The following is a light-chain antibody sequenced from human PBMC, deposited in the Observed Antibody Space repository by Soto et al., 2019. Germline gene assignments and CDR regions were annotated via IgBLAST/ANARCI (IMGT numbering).Light chain of an antibody. CDR2: DVS. Sequence: QSVLTQPASVSGSPGQSITISCTGTSSDVGAYNYVSWYQQHPGTAPKLMVYDVSSRPSGVSDRFSGSKSGNTASLTISGLQAEDEADYHCTSYTIISPLYVFGTGTKVTVL. J-gene: IGLJ1*01. CDR1: SSDVGAYNY. V-gene: IGLV2-14*01. CDR3: TSYTIISPLYV.